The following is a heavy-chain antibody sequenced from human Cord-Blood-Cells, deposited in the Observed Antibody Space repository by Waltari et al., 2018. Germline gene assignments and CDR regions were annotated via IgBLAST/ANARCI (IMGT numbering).Heavy chain of an antibody. CDR2: INHGGST. J-gene: IGHJ4*02. CDR3: ARWAPSYEFWSGYLREDGCYYFDY. D-gene: IGHD3-3*01. Sequence: QVQLQQWGAGLLKPSETLSLTCAVYGGSFSGYYWSWIRQPPGKGPEWIGEINHGGSTTYNPSLKSRVTISVDTSKKQFYLELSSVTAADTAVYYCARWAPSYEFWSGYLREDGCYYFDYWGQGTLVTVSS. CDR1: GGSFSGYY. V-gene: IGHV4-34*01.